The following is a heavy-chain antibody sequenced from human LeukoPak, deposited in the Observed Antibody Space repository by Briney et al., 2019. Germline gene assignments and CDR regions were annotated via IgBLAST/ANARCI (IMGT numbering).Heavy chain of an antibody. D-gene: IGHD3-3*01. CDR2: IYYSGST. Sequence: SETLSLTCTVSGGSVSSGSYYWSWIRQPPGKGLEWIGYIYYSGSTNYNPSLKSRVTISVDTSKNQFSLKLSSVTAADTAVYYCAREGIDFWSGFYAFDTWGQGTMVTVSS. CDR3: AREGIDFWSGFYAFDT. CDR1: GGSVSSGSYY. V-gene: IGHV4-61*01. J-gene: IGHJ3*02.